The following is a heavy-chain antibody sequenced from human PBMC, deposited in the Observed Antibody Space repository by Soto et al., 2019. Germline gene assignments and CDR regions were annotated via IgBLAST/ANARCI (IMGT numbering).Heavy chain of an antibody. CDR2: IWYDGSNK. CDR1: GFTFSSYG. Sequence: QVQLVESGGGVVQPGRSLRLSCAASGFTFSSYGMHWVRQAPGKGLEWVAVIWYDGSNKYYADSVKGRFTISRDNSKNTLYLQMNRLRAEDTAVYYCARDSVPRSWYFDLWGRGTLVTVSS. J-gene: IGHJ2*01. D-gene: IGHD2-2*01. V-gene: IGHV3-33*01. CDR3: ARDSVPRSWYFDL.